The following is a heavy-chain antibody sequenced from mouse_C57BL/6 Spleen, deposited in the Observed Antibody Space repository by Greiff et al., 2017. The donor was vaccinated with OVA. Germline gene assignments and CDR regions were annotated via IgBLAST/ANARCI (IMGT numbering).Heavy chain of an antibody. CDR2: ISGGGGNT. J-gene: IGHJ1*03. CDR1: GFTFSSYT. CDR3: ARQFTRAYFDV. V-gene: IGHV5-9*01. D-gene: IGHD2-12*01. Sequence: EVMLVESGGGLVKPGGSLKLSCAASGFTFSSYTMSWVRQTPEKRLEWVATISGGGGNTYYPDSVKGRFTISRDNAKNTLYLQMSSLRSEDTALYYCARQFTRAYFDVWGTGTTVTVSS.